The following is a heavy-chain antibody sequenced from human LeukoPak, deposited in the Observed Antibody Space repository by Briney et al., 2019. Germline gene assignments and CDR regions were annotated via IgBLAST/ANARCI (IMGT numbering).Heavy chain of an antibody. CDR3: ARADYGDSYY. V-gene: IGHV4-61*02. Sequence: SQTLSLTCTVSGGSISSGSYYWSWIRQPAGKGLEWIGRIYTSGSTNYNPSLKSRFTISVDTSKNQFSLKLSSVTAADTAVYYCARADYGDSYYWGQGTLVTVSS. J-gene: IGHJ4*02. D-gene: IGHD4-17*01. CDR2: IYTSGST. CDR1: GGSISSGSYY.